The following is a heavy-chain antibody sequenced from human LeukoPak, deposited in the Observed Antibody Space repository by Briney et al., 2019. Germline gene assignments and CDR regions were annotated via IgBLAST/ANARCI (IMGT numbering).Heavy chain of an antibody. CDR2: ISANSGAT. D-gene: IGHD5-18*01. CDR1: GFTFSNYA. CDR3: SKAGDTNYYRYGDY. J-gene: IGHJ4*02. Sequence: QTGGSLRLSCAASGFTFSNYAMSWVRQAPGRGLEWVSVISANSGATYYADSVKGRFTISRDNAKNTLYLQMNNLRGEDTALYYCSKAGDTNYYRYGDYWGQGTLVTVSS. V-gene: IGHV3-23*01.